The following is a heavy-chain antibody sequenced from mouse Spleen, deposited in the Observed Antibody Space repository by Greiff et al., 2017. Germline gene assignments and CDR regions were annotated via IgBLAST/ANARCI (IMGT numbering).Heavy chain of an antibody. CDR3: ARYPHYYGSSYGYFDV. J-gene: IGHJ1*01. Sequence: EVKLMESGPGLAKPSQTLSLTCSVTGYSITSDYWNWIRKFPGNKLEYMGYISYSGGTYYNPSLKSRISITRDTSKNQYYLQLNSVTTEDTATYXCARYPHYYGSSYGYFDVWGAGTTVTVSS. V-gene: IGHV3-8*01. CDR1: GYSITSDY. D-gene: IGHD1-1*01. CDR2: ISYSGGT.